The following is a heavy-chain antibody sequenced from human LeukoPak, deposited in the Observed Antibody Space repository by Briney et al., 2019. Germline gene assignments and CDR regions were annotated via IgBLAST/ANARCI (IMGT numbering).Heavy chain of an antibody. CDR3: AREDSYDSTDY. CDR1: GGSISSSSYY. Sequence: SETLSLTCTVSGGSISSSSYYWGWIRQPPGKGLEWIGSIYYSGSTYYNPSLKSRVTISVDTSKNQFSLKLSSVTAADTAVYYCAREDSYDSTDYWGQGTLVTVSS. V-gene: IGHV4-39*07. D-gene: IGHD3-22*01. J-gene: IGHJ4*02. CDR2: IYYSGST.